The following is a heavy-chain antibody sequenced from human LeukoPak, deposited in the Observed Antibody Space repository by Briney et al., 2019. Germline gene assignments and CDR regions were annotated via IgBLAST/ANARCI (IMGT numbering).Heavy chain of an antibody. CDR2: TYWTDDK. V-gene: IGHV2-5*01. J-gene: IGHJ3*02. D-gene: IGHD3-22*01. CDR1: GFSLTTSGMG. Sequence: ESGPTLVNPTQTLTLTCTLSGFSLTTSGMGVGWIRQPPGKALECLAVTYWTDDKRYSPSLKTRLTITKDTSKNQVVLRMTDMEPADTGTYYCVHRRGSGYAYDAFDIWGQGTVVTVSS. CDR3: VHRRGSGYAYDAFDI.